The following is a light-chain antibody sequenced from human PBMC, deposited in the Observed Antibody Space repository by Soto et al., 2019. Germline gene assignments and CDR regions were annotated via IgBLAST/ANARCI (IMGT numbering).Light chain of an antibody. J-gene: IGKJ2*01. CDR3: QQYGSSRDT. Sequence: EIVLTQSPGTLSLSPGERATLSCRASQSVAGNSLAWYQHKPGQAPRLLIYHASSRAIGIPDRFSGSGSRTDFTLTISRLEPEEFAVYYCQQYGSSRDTFGQGTKLQIK. V-gene: IGKV3-20*01. CDR1: QSVAGNS. CDR2: HAS.